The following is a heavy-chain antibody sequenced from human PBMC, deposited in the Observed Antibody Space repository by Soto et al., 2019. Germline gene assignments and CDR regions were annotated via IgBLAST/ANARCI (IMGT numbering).Heavy chain of an antibody. J-gene: IGHJ3*02. CDR1: GGSFSGYY. CDR2: INHSGST. CDR3: ARNGENCSSTSCHVYAFDI. V-gene: IGHV4-34*01. D-gene: IGHD2-2*01. Sequence: PSETLSLTCAVYGGSFSGYYWSWIRQPPGKGLEWIGEINHSGSTNYNPSLKSRVTISVDTSKNQFSLKLSSVTAADTAVYYCARNGENCSSTSCHVYAFDIWGQGTMVTVSS.